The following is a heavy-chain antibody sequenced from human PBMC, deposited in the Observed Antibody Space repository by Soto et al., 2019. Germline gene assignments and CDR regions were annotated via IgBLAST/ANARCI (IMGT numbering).Heavy chain of an antibody. V-gene: IGHV3-30*18. Sequence: PGGSLRLSCRASGFTFSSYGMHWVRQAPGKGLEWVAVISYDGSNKYYADSVKGRFTISRDNSKNTLYLQMNSLRAEDTAVYYCAKDRTTMIVRGPFDYWGQGTLVTVSS. D-gene: IGHD3-22*01. CDR3: AKDRTTMIVRGPFDY. J-gene: IGHJ4*02. CDR1: GFTFSSYG. CDR2: ISYDGSNK.